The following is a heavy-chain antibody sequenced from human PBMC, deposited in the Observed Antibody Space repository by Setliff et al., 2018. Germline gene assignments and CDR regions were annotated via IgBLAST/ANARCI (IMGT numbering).Heavy chain of an antibody. CDR3: ARIGIKSGYYFDY. D-gene: IGHD3-22*01. J-gene: IGHJ4*02. CDR1: GYRFASYW. Sequence: PGESLKISCKRSGYRFASYWIGWVRQMPGKGLEWMGFIYPGDSDTRYSPSFQGQVTISADKSISTAYLQWSSLKASDTAIYYCARIGIKSGYYFDYWGQGTLVTVSS. V-gene: IGHV5-51*01. CDR2: IYPGDSDT.